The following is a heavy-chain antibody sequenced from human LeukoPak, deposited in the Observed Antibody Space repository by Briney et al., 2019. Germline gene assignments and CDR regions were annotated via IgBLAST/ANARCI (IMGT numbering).Heavy chain of an antibody. Sequence: PSETLSLTCTASGDSISSYYWSWIRQPPGKGLEWIGYIYYSGSTNYNPSLKSRVTISVDTSKNQFSLKLSSVTAADTAVYYCARGGSYYGYWGQGTLVTVSS. CDR3: ARGGSYYGY. D-gene: IGHD1-26*01. V-gene: IGHV4-59*01. CDR1: GDSISSYY. J-gene: IGHJ4*02. CDR2: IYYSGST.